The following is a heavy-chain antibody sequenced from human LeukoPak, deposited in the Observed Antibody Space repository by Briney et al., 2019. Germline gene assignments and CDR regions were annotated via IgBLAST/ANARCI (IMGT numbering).Heavy chain of an antibody. V-gene: IGHV4-34*01. CDR2: INHSGSS. CDR1: GGSFSGCY. D-gene: IGHD2-15*01. CDR3: ARGGVGLAGN. Sequence: SETLSLTCAVYGGSFSGCYWSWIRQPPGKGLEWIGEINHSGSSNYNPSLKSRVTISVDTSKNQFSLKLSSVTAADTAVYYCARGGVGLAGNWGQGKLVTVSS. J-gene: IGHJ4*02.